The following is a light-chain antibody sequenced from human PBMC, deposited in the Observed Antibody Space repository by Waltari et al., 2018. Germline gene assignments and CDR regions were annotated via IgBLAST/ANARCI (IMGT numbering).Light chain of an antibody. CDR2: GAS. Sequence: EIVLTQSPGTLSLSPGERATPSCRASQSVRGSLAWSQQKAGQAPRLLMYGASSRATGIPDRFSGSGSGTDFSLTISRLEPEDFAVYYCQHYVRLPATFGQGTKVEI. CDR3: QHYVRLPAT. J-gene: IGKJ1*01. V-gene: IGKV3-20*01. CDR1: QSVRGS.